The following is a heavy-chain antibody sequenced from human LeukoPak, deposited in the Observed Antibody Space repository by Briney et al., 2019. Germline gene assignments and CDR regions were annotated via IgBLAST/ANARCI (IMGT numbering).Heavy chain of an antibody. V-gene: IGHV3-30*04. Sequence: GRSLRLSCAASGFTFSSYAMHWVRQAPGKGLEWGAVISYDGSNKCYADSVKGRFTISRDNSKSTLYLQMNSLRAEDTAVYYCARDVLGQQIWGFDPWGQGTLVTVSS. J-gene: IGHJ5*02. CDR1: GFTFSSYA. D-gene: IGHD6-13*01. CDR2: ISYDGSNK. CDR3: ARDVLGQQIWGFDP.